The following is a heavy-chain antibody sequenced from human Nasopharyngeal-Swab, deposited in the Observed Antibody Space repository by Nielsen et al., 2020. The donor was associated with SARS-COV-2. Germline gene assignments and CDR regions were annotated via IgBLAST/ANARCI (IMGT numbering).Heavy chain of an antibody. CDR2: ITAANGNT. CDR1: GYSLMSQA. CDR3: VRDDGRSWLLHK. J-gene: IGHJ4*02. Sequence: ASVKVSCKASGYSLMSQAMLWVRQAPGQRLEWMGWITAANGNTEYSRKFHDRLTLSSDTSANTAYMDLSGLRSEDTALYYCVRDDGRSWLLHKWGQGTLVTVSA. D-gene: IGHD6-13*01. V-gene: IGHV1-3*01.